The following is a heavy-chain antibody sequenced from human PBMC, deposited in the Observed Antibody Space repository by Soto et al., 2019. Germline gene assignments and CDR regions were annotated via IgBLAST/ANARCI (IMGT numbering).Heavy chain of an antibody. CDR1: GFSFSDAW. Sequence: RLSCAASGFSFSDAWVTWVRQAPGAGLEWVGRIKSKTDGGTTDYAAPVKGRFTISRDASKTTLYLQMNSLKTEDTAIYYCTTDPHSTGTKYWGQGTLVTVSS. CDR2: IKSKTDGGTT. J-gene: IGHJ4*02. CDR3: TTDPHSTGTKY. V-gene: IGHV3-15*01. D-gene: IGHD1-1*01.